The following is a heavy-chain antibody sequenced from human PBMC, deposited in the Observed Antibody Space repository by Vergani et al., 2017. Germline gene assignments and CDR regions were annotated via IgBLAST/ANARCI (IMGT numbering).Heavy chain of an antibody. D-gene: IGHD4-17*01. CDR3: ARRGYGDYGRDYYGMDV. CDR2: ISGSGGST. V-gene: IGHV3-23*01. J-gene: IGHJ6*02. Sequence: EVQLLESGGDLVQPGGSLRLSCAASGFTFNHYAMNWVRQAPGKGLEWVSGISGSGGSTYYAGSVKGRFTISRDSSKNQFSLKLSSVTAADTAVYYCARRGYGDYGRDYYGMDVWGQGTTVTVSS. CDR1: GFTFNHYA.